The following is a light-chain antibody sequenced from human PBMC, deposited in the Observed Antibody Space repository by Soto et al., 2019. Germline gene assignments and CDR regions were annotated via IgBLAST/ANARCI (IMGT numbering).Light chain of an antibody. CDR1: QSVASN. CDR3: QQHNHWPS. CDR2: GAS. J-gene: IGKJ2*01. V-gene: IGKV3-15*01. Sequence: EIVMTQSPATLSVSPGERATLSCRASQSVASNLAWYQQKPGQAPRLLISGASTRATGIPARFSGSGSGTEFTLTISSLQSEDFAVYYCQQHNHWPSFGQGTKLEIK.